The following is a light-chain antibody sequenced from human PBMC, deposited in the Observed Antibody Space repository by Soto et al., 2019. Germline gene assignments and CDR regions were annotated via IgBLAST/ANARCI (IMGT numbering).Light chain of an antibody. Sequence: DIQMTHSPSSLSASVGDRVTISCRASQNIFTYLNWYQQKPGKAPNLLIFAASTLRSGVPSRFSGSGSGTDFTLTISSLQREDFATYHCQQSYSAPLTFGQGTKV. CDR1: QNIFTY. CDR2: AAS. V-gene: IGKV1-39*01. J-gene: IGKJ1*01. CDR3: QQSYSAPLT.